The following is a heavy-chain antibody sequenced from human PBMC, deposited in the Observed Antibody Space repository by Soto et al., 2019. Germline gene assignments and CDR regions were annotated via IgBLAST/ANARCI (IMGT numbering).Heavy chain of an antibody. CDR2: ISGSGNDA. V-gene: IGHV3-23*01. J-gene: IGHJ4*02. Sequence: VQLLESGGGLVQPGGSLRLSCAASGFPFSHYAMSWVRQAPGKGLEWVSAISGSGNDASYADSVRGRFTISRDNSRDTLYLQMNSLRADDTAVYYCGKDRHYPRDYFHYWGRGTLVTVSS. D-gene: IGHD3-10*01. CDR1: GFPFSHYA. CDR3: GKDRHYPRDYFHY.